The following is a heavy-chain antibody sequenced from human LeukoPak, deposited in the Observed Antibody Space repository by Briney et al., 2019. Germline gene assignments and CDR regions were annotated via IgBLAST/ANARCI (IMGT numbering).Heavy chain of an antibody. CDR2: IYTSGST. V-gene: IGHV4-61*02. J-gene: IGHJ3*02. CDR3: ARDVFMYYDFWSGYDVFDI. CDR1: GGSISSGSYY. Sequence: SETLSLTCTVSGGSISSGSYYWSWIRQPAGKGLEWIGRIYTSGSTNYNPSLKSRVTISVDTSKNQFSLKLSSVTAADTAVYYCARDVFMYYDFWSGYDVFDIWGQGTMVTVSS. D-gene: IGHD3-3*01.